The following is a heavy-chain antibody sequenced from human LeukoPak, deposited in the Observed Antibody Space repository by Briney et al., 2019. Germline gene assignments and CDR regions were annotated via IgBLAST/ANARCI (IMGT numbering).Heavy chain of an antibody. Sequence: PGGSLRLSCVASAFTFKTYTLKWVRQTPGKGLEWVSYISTAGNLINYADSVRGRFTISRDNAKNSLYLYMSSLTPEDTAVYYCARTVEGHFDLRGQGTLVTVSS. J-gene: IGHJ4*02. CDR1: AFTFKTYT. CDR3: ARTVEGHFDL. CDR2: ISTAGNLI. V-gene: IGHV3-21*01. D-gene: IGHD5-24*01.